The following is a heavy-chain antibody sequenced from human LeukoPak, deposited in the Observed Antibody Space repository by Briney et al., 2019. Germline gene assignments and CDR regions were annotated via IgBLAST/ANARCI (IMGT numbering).Heavy chain of an antibody. CDR1: GGSISSGGYY. Sequence: SETLSLTCTVSGGSISSGGYYWSWIRQHPGKGLEWIGYIYYSGSTYYNPSLKSRVTISVDTSKNQFSLKLSSVTAADTAVYYCARGWSMTTWGSYRPTSFDYWGQGTLVTVSS. V-gene: IGHV4-31*03. D-gene: IGHD3-16*02. CDR3: ARGWSMTTWGSYRPTSFDY. CDR2: IYYSGST. J-gene: IGHJ4*02.